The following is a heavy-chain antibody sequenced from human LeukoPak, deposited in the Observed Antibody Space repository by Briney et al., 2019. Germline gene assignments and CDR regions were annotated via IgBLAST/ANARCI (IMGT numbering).Heavy chain of an antibody. CDR3: ARDTYGSGNFYEY. V-gene: IGHV3-74*01. J-gene: IGHJ4*02. D-gene: IGHD3-10*01. CDR2: ISSDESST. Sequence: PGGSLRLSCAASGFTFSSYWMHWARKVQGRGRVWASRISSDESSTTYADSVKGRFTISRDNAKNTLYLQMNSLRAEDTAVYYCARDTYGSGNFYEYWGQGTLVMVSS. CDR1: GFTFSSYW.